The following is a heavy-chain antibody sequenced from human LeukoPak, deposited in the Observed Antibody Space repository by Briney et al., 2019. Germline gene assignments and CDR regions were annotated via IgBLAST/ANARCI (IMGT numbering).Heavy chain of an antibody. Sequence: SETLSLTCTVSGGSITSSSYYWGWIRQPPGKGLEWIGSIYYSGSTYYNPSLKSRVTISVDTSKNQFSLKLSSVTAADTAVHYCARGHCFGGDCYFDYWGPGTLVTVSS. J-gene: IGHJ4*02. CDR1: GGSITSSSYY. CDR3: ARGHCFGGDCYFDY. D-gene: IGHD2-21*02. V-gene: IGHV4-39*01. CDR2: IYYSGST.